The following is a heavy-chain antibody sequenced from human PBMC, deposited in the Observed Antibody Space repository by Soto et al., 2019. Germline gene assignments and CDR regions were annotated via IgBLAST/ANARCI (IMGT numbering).Heavy chain of an antibody. CDR3: ARVPDR. D-gene: IGHD2-2*01. CDR2: IYHSGST. Sequence: QLQLQESGSGLVKPSQTLSLTCAVSGGSISSGGYSWSWIRQPPGKGLEWIGYIYHSGSTYYNPSLKGGVTIQEERPKTQFSLKLSSVTAADTAVYYCARVPDRWGQGTLVTVSS. J-gene: IGHJ5*02. CDR1: GGSISSGGYS. V-gene: IGHV4-30-2*01.